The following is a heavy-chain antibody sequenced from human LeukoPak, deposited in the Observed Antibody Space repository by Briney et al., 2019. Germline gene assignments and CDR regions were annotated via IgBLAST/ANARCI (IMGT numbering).Heavy chain of an antibody. Sequence: SGPTLVKPTETLTLTCTFSGFSLNTRGVGVGWIRQAPGKAQEWLALISRDDDKRYRPSLKSRLTITKDTSKNQVALTLANLDPVDTATYYCAHTGSAHGDDWFDPWGQGTLVTVSS. D-gene: IGHD7-27*01. J-gene: IGHJ5*02. V-gene: IGHV2-5*02. CDR3: AHTGSAHGDDWFDP. CDR2: ISRDDDK. CDR1: GFSLNTRGVG.